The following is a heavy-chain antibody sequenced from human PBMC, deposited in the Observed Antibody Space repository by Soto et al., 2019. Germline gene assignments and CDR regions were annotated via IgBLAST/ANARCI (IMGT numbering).Heavy chain of an antibody. V-gene: IGHV3-30-3*01. CDR2: ISYDGSNK. J-gene: IGHJ6*02. CDR1: GFTFSSYA. Sequence: GGSLRLSCAASGFTFSSYAMHWVRQAPGKGLEWVAVISYDGSNKYYADSVKGRFTISRDNSKNTLYLQMNSLRAEDTAVYYCAKFMVLDRNSPRVDYYYGMDVWGQGTTVTVYS. D-gene: IGHD3-10*01. CDR3: AKFMVLDRNSPRVDYYYGMDV.